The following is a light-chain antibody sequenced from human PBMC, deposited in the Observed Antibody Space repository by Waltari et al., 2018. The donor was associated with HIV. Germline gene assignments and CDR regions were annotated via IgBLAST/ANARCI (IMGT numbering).Light chain of an antibody. CDR1: RREFCGYTS. CDR3: CSYAGSYTYV. CDR2: AFT. Sequence: QSALTQPRSVSGSPGQSVTISCTGNRREFCGYTSFSWYQQPPGTAPKLMLYAFTQRPSGVPYRFSGSKSGNTDFLTISGLQAEDEADYYCCSYAGSYTYVFGTGTKVTVL. J-gene: IGLJ1*01. V-gene: IGLV2-11*01.